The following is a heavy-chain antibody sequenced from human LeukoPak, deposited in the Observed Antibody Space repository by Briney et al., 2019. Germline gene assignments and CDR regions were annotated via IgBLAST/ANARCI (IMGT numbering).Heavy chain of an antibody. J-gene: IGHJ3*02. D-gene: IGHD2-15*01. CDR1: GGSISSYY. CDR2: IYYSGST. Sequence: SETLSLTCTVSGGSISSYYWSWIRQPPGKALEWIGYIYYSGSTNYNPSLKSRVTISVDTSKNQFSLKLSSVTAADTAVYYCARGAYCSGGSCYRFYAFDIWGQGTMVTVSS. V-gene: IGHV4-59*01. CDR3: ARGAYCSGGSCYRFYAFDI.